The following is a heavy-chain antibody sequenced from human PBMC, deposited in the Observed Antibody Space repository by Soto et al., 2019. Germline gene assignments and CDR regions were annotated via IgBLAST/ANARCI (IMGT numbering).Heavy chain of an antibody. J-gene: IGHJ4*02. D-gene: IGHD2-15*01. CDR3: AKGGGSCCFDN. CDR2: IRTRAD. Sequence: PGGSLRLSCTASGFSFSDFPIDWVRQAPGKGLEWVSRIRTRADDYADSVQGRFTISRDNAKNTPYLQMNSLGAEDTAVFYCAKGGGSCCFDNWGQGTLFTVSS. CDR1: GFSFSDFP. V-gene: IGHV3-48*04.